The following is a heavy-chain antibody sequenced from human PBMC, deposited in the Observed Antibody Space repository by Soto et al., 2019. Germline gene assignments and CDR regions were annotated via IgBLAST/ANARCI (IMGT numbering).Heavy chain of an antibody. CDR1: GYTLTELS. D-gene: IGHD3-16*02. J-gene: IGHJ4*02. V-gene: IGHV1-24*01. CDR3: ATGDYVWGSYRSPPLGY. CDR2: FDPEDGET. Sequence: QVQLVQSGAEVKKPGASVKVSCKVSGYTLTELSMHWVREAPGKGLEWMGGFDPEDGETIYAQKFQGRVTMTEDTSTDTAYMELSSLRAEDTAEYYCATGDYVWGSYRSPPLGYWGQGTLVTISS.